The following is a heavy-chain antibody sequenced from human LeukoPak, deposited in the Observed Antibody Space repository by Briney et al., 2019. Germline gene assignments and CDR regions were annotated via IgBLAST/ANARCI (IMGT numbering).Heavy chain of an antibody. CDR3: AIDPARRVAVVVVAAKREGY. Sequence: GGSLRLSCAASEFTFSNYAMSWVRQAPGKGLEWVSAIRGSGGSKYYADSVKGRFTISRDNSKNTLYLQMNSLRAEDTAVYYCAIDPARRVAVVVVAAKREGYWGQGTLVTVSS. D-gene: IGHD2-15*01. J-gene: IGHJ4*02. CDR1: EFTFSNYA. V-gene: IGHV3-23*01. CDR2: IRGSGGSK.